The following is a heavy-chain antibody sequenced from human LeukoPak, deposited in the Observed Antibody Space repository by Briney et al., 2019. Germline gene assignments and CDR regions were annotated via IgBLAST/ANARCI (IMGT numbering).Heavy chain of an antibody. D-gene: IGHD3-22*01. CDR3: ARHMDYYDSSGFYFDI. Sequence: PSETLSLTCTVSGGSISSYYWGWIRQPPGKGLEWIGYIYYSGSTNYNPSLKSRVTISVDTSKNQFSLKLSSVTAADTAVYYCARHMDYYDSSGFYFDIWGQGTMVTVSS. CDR2: IYYSGST. J-gene: IGHJ3*02. V-gene: IGHV4-59*08. CDR1: GGSISSYY.